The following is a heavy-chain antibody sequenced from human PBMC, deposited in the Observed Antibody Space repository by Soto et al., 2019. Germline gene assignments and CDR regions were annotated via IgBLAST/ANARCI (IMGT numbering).Heavy chain of an antibody. CDR3: ACPGRSRWYPGWFDP. Sequence: PSETLSLTCAVSGGSISSSSYYWGWIRQPPGKGREWIGSIYYSVSTDYNPSLKIRVTISVDTSKNQFSLNLSSVTAADTAVYYCACPGRSRWYPGWFDPWGQGILVTL. CDR2: IYYSVST. J-gene: IGHJ5*02. V-gene: IGHV4-39*01. D-gene: IGHD6-13*01. CDR1: GGSISSSSYY.